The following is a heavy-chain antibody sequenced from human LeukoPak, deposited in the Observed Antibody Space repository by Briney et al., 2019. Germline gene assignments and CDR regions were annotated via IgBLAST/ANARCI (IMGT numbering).Heavy chain of an antibody. CDR3: ARESKTITGTPGYFDY. CDR1: GGSISSYY. Sequence: SETLSLTCTVSGGSISSYYWSWIRQPPGKGLEWTGYIYSSGSTIYNPSLKSRVTISVDTSKSQFSLKLISVTAADTAVYYCARESKTITGTPGYFDYWGQGTLVTVSS. V-gene: IGHV4-59*01. J-gene: IGHJ4*02. CDR2: IYSSGST. D-gene: IGHD1-20*01.